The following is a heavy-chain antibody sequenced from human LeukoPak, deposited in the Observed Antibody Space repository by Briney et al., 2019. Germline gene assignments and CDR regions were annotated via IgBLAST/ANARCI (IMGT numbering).Heavy chain of an antibody. Sequence: PSETLSLTCAVYGGSFSGYYWSWTRQPPGKGLEWIGEINHSGSTNYNPSLKSRVTMSVDTSKNQFSLKLNSVTAADTAIYYCARDRGLYGEVLFDPWGQGTLVTVSS. V-gene: IGHV4-34*01. D-gene: IGHD3-10*01. CDR2: INHSGST. CDR3: ARDRGLYGEVLFDP. J-gene: IGHJ5*02. CDR1: GGSFSGYY.